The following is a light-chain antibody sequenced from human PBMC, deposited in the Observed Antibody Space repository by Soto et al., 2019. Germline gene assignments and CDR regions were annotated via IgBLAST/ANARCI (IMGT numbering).Light chain of an antibody. CDR2: DAS. CDR1: QGISSA. J-gene: IGKJ2*01. CDR3: QQYKSNLYT. Sequence: AIQLTQSPSSLSASVGDRVTITCRASQGISSALAWYQQKPGKAPKLLIYDASSLESGVPSRFSGSGSGTEFTLTISGLQPDDFATYFCQQYKSNLYTFGQGTKLEIK. V-gene: IGKV1-13*02.